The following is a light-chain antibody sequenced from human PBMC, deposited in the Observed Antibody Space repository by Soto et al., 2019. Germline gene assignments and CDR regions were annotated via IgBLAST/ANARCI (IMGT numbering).Light chain of an antibody. Sequence: ELVLIQSPATLSLSAGDRASLACRASQSVRSSYLAWYQQTPGQAPRLIIYDASNRATGIPVTFSGSGSGTDFTPTISSLEPEDFAVYYCQQSSTWPPFSCGPGTKVDI. CDR3: QQSSTWPPFS. CDR2: DAS. CDR1: QSVRSSY. J-gene: IGKJ3*01. V-gene: IGKV3D-20*02.